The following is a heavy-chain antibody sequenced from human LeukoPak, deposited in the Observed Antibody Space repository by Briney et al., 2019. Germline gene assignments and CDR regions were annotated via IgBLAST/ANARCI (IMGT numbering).Heavy chain of an antibody. V-gene: IGHV4-4*02. CDR1: GGSISSSNW. CDR2: IYYSGST. J-gene: IGHJ6*03. Sequence: SETLSLTCAVSGGSISSSNWWSWIRQPPGKGLEWIGSIYYSGSTYYNPSLKSRVTISVDTSKNQFSLKLSSVTAADTAVYYCARVSPKQLVLHYYYYMDVWGKGTTVTVSS. CDR3: ARVSPKQLVLHYYYYMDV. D-gene: IGHD6-6*01.